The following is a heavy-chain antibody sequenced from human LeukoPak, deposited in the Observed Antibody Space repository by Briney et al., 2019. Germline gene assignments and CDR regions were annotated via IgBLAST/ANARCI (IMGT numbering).Heavy chain of an antibody. Sequence: SVKVSCKASGGTFSSYAISWARQAPGQGLEWMGGIIPIFGTANYAQKFQGRVTITADESTSTAHMELSSLRSEDTAVYYCARKQQLVMGPFDYWGQGTLVTVSS. CDR1: GGTFSSYA. V-gene: IGHV1-69*01. D-gene: IGHD6-13*01. CDR2: IIPIFGTA. CDR3: ARKQQLVMGPFDY. J-gene: IGHJ4*02.